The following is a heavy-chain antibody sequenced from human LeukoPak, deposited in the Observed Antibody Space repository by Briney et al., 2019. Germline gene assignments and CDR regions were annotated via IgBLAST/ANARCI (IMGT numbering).Heavy chain of an antibody. Sequence: ASVKVSCKASGYTFTSSDINWVRQATGQGLEWMGYMNPNSGNTGYAQKFQGRVTMTRDTSISTAYMELSSLRSEDTAVYYCAREGEYYYYMDVWGIGTTVTVSS. CDR3: AREGEYYYYMDV. CDR1: GYTFTSSD. V-gene: IGHV1-8*01. J-gene: IGHJ6*03. CDR2: MNPNSGNT.